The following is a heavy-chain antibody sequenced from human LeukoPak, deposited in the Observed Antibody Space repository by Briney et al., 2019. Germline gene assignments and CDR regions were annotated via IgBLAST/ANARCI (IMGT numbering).Heavy chain of an antibody. CDR3: ARAHNWKYGSFDF. D-gene: IGHD1-7*01. CDR2: ITYSGSYI. V-gene: IGHV3-21*01. CDR1: GFTFNSYT. J-gene: IGHJ4*02. Sequence: GGSLRLSCVASGFTFNSYTMNWVRQAPGKGLEWVSSITYSGSYIYYADSVKGRFTISRDNAKNSLYLQMNSLRAEDTAVYYCARAHNWKYGSFDFWGQGTLVTVSS.